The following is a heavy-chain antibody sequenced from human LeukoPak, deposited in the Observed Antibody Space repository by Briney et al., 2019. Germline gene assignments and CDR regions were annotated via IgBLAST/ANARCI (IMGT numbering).Heavy chain of an antibody. Sequence: PSETLSLTCTVSGGSISSYYWSWIRQPAGKGLEWIGRIYTSGSTNYNPSLKSRVTMSVDTSKNQFSLKLSSVTAADTAVYYCATDTRYSSSGRSSTDAFDIWGPGTMVTVSS. J-gene: IGHJ3*02. CDR3: ATDTRYSSSGRSSTDAFDI. CDR1: GGSISSYY. CDR2: IYTSGST. V-gene: IGHV4-4*07. D-gene: IGHD6-13*01.